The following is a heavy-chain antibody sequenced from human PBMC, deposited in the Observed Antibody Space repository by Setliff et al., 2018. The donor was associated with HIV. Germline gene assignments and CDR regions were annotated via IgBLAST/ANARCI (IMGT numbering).Heavy chain of an antibody. CDR2: IKKDGREK. Sequence: PGGSLRLSCATSGFTFTTYWMSWVRQAPGKGLEWVATIKKDGREKYYVDSVKGRFTISRDNARTSLYLEMSSLRVEDTAVYFCASMWKVGAWGRGTLVTVSS. CDR3: ASMWKVGA. J-gene: IGHJ5*02. D-gene: IGHD1-26*01. V-gene: IGHV3-7*03. CDR1: GFTFTTYW.